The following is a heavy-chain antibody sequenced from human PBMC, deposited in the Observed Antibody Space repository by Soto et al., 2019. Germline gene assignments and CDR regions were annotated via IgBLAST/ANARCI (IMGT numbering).Heavy chain of an antibody. V-gene: IGHV3-30*04. CDR3: ARSRSGAVADSFDF. CDR2: ISKDGSHK. Sequence: QVQVVESGGGVVEPGRSLRLSCAASGFSFSRYAIHWVRQAPGKGLEWVAVISKDGSHKYYRDSVKGRFTISRDNSKNILYLQMNSLIDEDTAVYYCARSRSGAVADSFDFWGQGTLVTVSS. D-gene: IGHD3-10*01. CDR1: GFSFSRYA. J-gene: IGHJ4*02.